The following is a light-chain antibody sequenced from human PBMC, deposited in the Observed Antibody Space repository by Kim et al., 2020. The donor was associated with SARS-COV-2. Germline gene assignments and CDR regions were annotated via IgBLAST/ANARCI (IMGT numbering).Light chain of an antibody. CDR1: QDISNS. V-gene: IGKV1-16*01. Sequence: ASGGDRVTTTCRAGQDISNSLAWFQQRPGKAPKFLIYAASRLQGGVPSRFSGSGSGTDFTLTISSLQPEDFATYYCQHYKSYPVAFGRGTKVDIK. J-gene: IGKJ3*01. CDR2: AAS. CDR3: QHYKSYPVA.